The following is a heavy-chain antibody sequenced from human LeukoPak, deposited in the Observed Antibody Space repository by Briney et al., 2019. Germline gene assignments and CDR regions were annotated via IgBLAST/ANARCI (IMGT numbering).Heavy chain of an antibody. J-gene: IGHJ6*03. Sequence: PSETLSLTCTVSGGSISSYYWSWIRQPPGKGLELIGYIDYIGSANYNPSLKSRGTISVHTSKNQFHLKLSSVTAADTAVYYCARETSQQGAHYMDVWGKGTTVTISS. V-gene: IGHV4-59*01. D-gene: IGHD6-13*01. CDR3: ARETSQQGAHYMDV. CDR1: GGSISSYY. CDR2: IDYIGSA.